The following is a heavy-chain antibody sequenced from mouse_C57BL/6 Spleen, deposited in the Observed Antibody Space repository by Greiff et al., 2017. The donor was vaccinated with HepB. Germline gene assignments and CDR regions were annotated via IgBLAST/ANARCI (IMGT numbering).Heavy chain of an antibody. CDR1: GYTFTSYW. CDR3: ARGSLYPRGFAY. V-gene: IGHV1-52*01. J-gene: IGHJ3*01. CDR2: IDPSDSET. Sequence: QVQLQQPGAELVRPGSSVKLSCKASGYTFTSYWMHWVKQRPIQGLEWIGNIDPSDSETHYNQKFKDKATLTVDKSSSTAYMPLSSLTSEDSAVYYCARGSLYPRGFAYWGQGTLVTVSA. D-gene: IGHD3-1*01.